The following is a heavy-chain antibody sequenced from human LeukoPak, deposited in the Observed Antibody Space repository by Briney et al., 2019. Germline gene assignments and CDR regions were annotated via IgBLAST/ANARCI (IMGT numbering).Heavy chain of an antibody. Sequence: PGGPLRLSCAASGFAFSNYAMSWVRQAPGKGLEWVSGISSSGGSTYYADSVKGRFTIPRDNSKNTLYLQMNSLRAEDTAVYYCAKDKCGGNCLQSFDYWGQGTLVTVSS. CDR3: AKDKCGGNCLQSFDY. J-gene: IGHJ4*02. V-gene: IGHV3-23*01. CDR2: ISSSGGST. CDR1: GFAFSNYA. D-gene: IGHD2-21*02.